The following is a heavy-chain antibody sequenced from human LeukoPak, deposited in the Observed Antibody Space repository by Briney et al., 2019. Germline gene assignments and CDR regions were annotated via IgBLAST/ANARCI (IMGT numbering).Heavy chain of an antibody. CDR3: TRGYSNSWKGPDYYYGMDV. D-gene: IGHD6-13*01. V-gene: IGHV3-49*03. Sequence: AGGSLRLSCAASGFTFGDYAMSWFRQAPGKGLEWVSFIRSTTYGGTTEYAASVKGRFSISRDDSKSIAYLQMSSLQIEDTAIYYCTRGYSNSWKGPDYYYGMDVWGQGTTVTVSS. CDR1: GFTFGDYA. CDR2: IRSTTYGGTT. J-gene: IGHJ6*02.